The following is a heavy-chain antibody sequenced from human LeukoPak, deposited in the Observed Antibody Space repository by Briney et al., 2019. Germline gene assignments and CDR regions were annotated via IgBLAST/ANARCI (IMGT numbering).Heavy chain of an antibody. V-gene: IGHV4-59*01. CDR1: GGSISSYY. CDR2: IYYSGST. Sequence: SETLSLTCTVSGGSISSYYWSWIRQPPGKGLEWIGYIYYSGSTNYNPSLKSRVTISVDTSKNQSSLKLSSVTAADTAVYYCARAHGGNFDYWGQGTLVTVSS. D-gene: IGHD4-23*01. J-gene: IGHJ4*02. CDR3: ARAHGGNFDY.